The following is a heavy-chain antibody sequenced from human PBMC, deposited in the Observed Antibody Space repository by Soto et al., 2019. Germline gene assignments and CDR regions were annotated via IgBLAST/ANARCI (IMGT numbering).Heavy chain of an antibody. D-gene: IGHD5-12*01. Sequence: ASVKVSCKASGYTFTSYDINWVRQATGQGLEWMGWMNPNSGNTGYAQKFQGRVTMTRNTSISTAYMELSSLRSEDTAVYYCARGWKIVATIMDAFDIWGQGTMVTVSS. CDR3: ARGWKIVATIMDAFDI. CDR2: MNPNSGNT. V-gene: IGHV1-8*01. CDR1: GYTFTSYD. J-gene: IGHJ3*02.